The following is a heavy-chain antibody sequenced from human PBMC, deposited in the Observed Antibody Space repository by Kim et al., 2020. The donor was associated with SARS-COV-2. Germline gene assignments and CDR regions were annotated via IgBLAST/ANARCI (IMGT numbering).Heavy chain of an antibody. CDR3: ARLGPVTANYDYGMDV. Sequence: GGSLRLSCAASGFFVSNTYLSWVRQAPGQGLEWVSVIYTGATTYYADSVRGRFTISRDNSRNTVYLQMNSLRAEDTAVYYCARLGPVTANYDYGMDVGG. V-gene: IGHV3-53*01. D-gene: IGHD2-21*02. CDR1: GFFVSNTY. CDR2: IYTGATT. J-gene: IGHJ6*02.